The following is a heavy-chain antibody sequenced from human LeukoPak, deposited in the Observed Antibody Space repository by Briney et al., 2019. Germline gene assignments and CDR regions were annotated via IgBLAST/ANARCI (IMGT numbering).Heavy chain of an antibody. CDR2: IYSDSSSST. CDR3: AKGGFWSHP. J-gene: IGHJ5*02. V-gene: IGHV3-53*01. CDR1: GFIVSSIY. Sequence: PGGSLRLSCAGSGFIVSSIYISWVRQAPGKGLEWVSVIYSDSSSSTYYSDSVKGRFTISRDNSKNTLYLQMNSLRVDDTAVYYCAKGGFWSHPWGLGTLVTVSS. D-gene: IGHD3-16*01.